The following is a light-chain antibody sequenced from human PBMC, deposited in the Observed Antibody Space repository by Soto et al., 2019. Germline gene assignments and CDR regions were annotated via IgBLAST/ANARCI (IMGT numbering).Light chain of an antibody. J-gene: IGKJ1*01. CDR3: QQYSNWPQT. CDR2: GAS. Sequence: EIVMTQSPATLSMSPGERATLSCRASQSVSSNFAWYQQKPGQAPRLLIYGASTRATGITARFSGSGSGTEFTLTIGSLQSEDSAVYYCQQYSNWPQTFGQGTKVDIK. V-gene: IGKV3-15*01. CDR1: QSVSSN.